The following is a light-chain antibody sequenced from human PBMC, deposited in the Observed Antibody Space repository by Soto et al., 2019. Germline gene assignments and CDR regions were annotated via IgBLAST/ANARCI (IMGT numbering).Light chain of an antibody. CDR3: SSYTSSSTLGV. J-gene: IGLJ1*01. CDR1: SSDVGRYNY. CDR2: QVT. V-gene: IGLV2-14*01. Sequence: QSALTQPASVSGSPGQSITISCTGTSSDVGRYNYVSWFQQDPGKAPKLIIYQVTYRPSGVSNRFSGSKSGNTAPLTISGLQAEDEADYYCSSYTSSSTLGVFGTGTKLTVL.